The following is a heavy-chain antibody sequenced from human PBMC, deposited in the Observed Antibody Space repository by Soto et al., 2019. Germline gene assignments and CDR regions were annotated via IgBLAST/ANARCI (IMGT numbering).Heavy chain of an antibody. V-gene: IGHV4-59*01. CDR1: GGSISSYY. D-gene: IGHD6-19*01. CDR3: ARAGIAVAGRWFDP. J-gene: IGHJ5*02. Sequence: SETLSLTCTVSGGSISSYYWSWIRQPPGKGLEWIGYIYYSGSTNYNPSLKGRVTISVDTSKNQFSLKLSSVTAADTAVYYCARAGIAVAGRWFDPWGQGTLVTVSS. CDR2: IYYSGST.